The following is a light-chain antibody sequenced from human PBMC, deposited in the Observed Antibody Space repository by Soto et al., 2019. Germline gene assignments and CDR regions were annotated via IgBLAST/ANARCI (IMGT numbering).Light chain of an antibody. CDR3: QQYNNWPRT. V-gene: IGKV3-15*01. Sequence: EIVLTQSPATLSISPGGGITLCVRASQSVSSHLAWYQHKPGQAPRLLFYDASTRATGIPARFSGSGSGTEFTLTISILQSEDFAVYYCQQYNNWPRTFGQGTKVDIK. J-gene: IGKJ1*01. CDR1: QSVSSH. CDR2: DAS.